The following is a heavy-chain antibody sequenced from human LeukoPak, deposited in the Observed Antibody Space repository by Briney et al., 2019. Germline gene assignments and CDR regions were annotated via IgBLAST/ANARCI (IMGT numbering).Heavy chain of an antibody. CDR2: INHSGST. Sequence: SETLSLTCAVYGGSFSGYYWSWIRQPPGKGLEWIGEINHSGSTNYNPSLKSRVTISVDTSKNQFSLKLSSVTAADTAVYYCARARRPARPYYYARSGYYFDYWGQGTLVTVSS. CDR3: ARARRPARPYYYARSGYYFDY. J-gene: IGHJ4*02. CDR1: GGSFSGYY. D-gene: IGHD3-22*01. V-gene: IGHV4-34*01.